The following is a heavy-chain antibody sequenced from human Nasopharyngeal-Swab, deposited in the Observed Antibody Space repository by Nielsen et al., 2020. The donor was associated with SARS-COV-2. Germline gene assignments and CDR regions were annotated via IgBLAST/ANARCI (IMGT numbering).Heavy chain of an antibody. CDR1: AFTFSHYA. CDR3: ARDRSGFGFDF. V-gene: IGHV3-21*01. Sequence: GESLKISCAGSAFTFSHYAMSWVRQAPGKGLEWVSSVSTGGDYIHYPDLVQGRFAISRDNAKDSLYLQMNSLRAEDTAIYYCARDRSGFGFDFWGQGALVTVSP. J-gene: IGHJ4*02. CDR2: VSTGGDYI. D-gene: IGHD3-3*01.